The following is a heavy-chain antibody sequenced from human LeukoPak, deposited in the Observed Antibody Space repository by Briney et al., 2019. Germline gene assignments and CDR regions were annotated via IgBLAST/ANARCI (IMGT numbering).Heavy chain of an antibody. CDR1: GFTFSSYA. CDR3: ARAPPSIAAAGPHFDY. CDR2: ISYDGSNK. J-gene: IGHJ4*02. D-gene: IGHD6-13*01. Sequence: GGSLRLSCAASGFTFSSYAMHWVRQAPGKGLEWVAVISYDGSNKYYADSVKGRFTISRDNSKNTLYLQMNSLRAEDTAVYYCARAPPSIAAAGPHFDYWGQGTLVTVSS. V-gene: IGHV3-30-3*01.